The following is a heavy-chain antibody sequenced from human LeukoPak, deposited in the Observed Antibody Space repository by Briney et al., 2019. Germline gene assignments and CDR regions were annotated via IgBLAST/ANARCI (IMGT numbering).Heavy chain of an antibody. CDR1: GYTFTSYY. V-gene: IGHV1-46*01. J-gene: IGHJ5*02. CDR2: INPSGGST. D-gene: IGHD3-3*01. Sequence: GASVKVSCKASGYTFTSYYMHWVRQAPGQGLEWMGIINPSGGSTSYAQKFQGRVTMTRDTSTSTVYMELSSLRSEDTAVYYCARVGYDFWSGYSNWFDPWGQGTLVTVSS. CDR3: ARVGYDFWSGYSNWFDP.